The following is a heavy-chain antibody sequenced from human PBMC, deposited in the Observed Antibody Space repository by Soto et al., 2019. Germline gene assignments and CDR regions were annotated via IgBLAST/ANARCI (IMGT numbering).Heavy chain of an antibody. CDR2: SYYSGST. V-gene: IGHV4-39*01. J-gene: IGHJ4*02. CDR3: ARNGGWGPYPYYFDF. Sequence: QLQLQESGPGLVKPSETLSLTCTVSGGSISSSSYYWDWIRQPPGKGLEWNGSSYYSGSTYYNPSLKYRVARFATTSMNRFSLRLACLAGADTVVWYWARNGGWGPYPYYFDFWGRGTLVIVSS. CDR1: GGSISSSSYY. D-gene: IGHD3-16*01.